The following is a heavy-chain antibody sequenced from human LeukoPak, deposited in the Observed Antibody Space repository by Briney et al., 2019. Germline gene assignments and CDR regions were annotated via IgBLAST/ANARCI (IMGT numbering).Heavy chain of an antibody. CDR3: ARDPIVGAVGWFDP. CDR1: GFTFSSYS. D-gene: IGHD1-26*01. CDR2: ISSSSSYI. Sequence: PGGSLRLSCAASGFTFSSYSMNWVRQAPGKGLEWVSSISSSSSYIYYADSVKGRFTISRDNAKNSLYLQMNSLRAEDTAVYYCARDPIVGAVGWFDPWGQGTLVTVSS. V-gene: IGHV3-21*01. J-gene: IGHJ5*02.